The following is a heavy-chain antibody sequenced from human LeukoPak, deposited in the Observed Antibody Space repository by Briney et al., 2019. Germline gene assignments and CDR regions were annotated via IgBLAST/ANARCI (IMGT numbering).Heavy chain of an antibody. V-gene: IGHV4-34*01. D-gene: IGHD3-3*01. CDR3: ARLQNYDFWSGYSFPDAFDI. CDR2: INHSGST. CDR1: GGSFSGYY. Sequence: PSETLSLTCAVYGGSFSGYYWSWIRQPPGKGLEWIGEINHSGSTNYNPSLKSRVTIPVDTSKNQFSLKLSSVTAADTAVYYCARLQNYDFWSGYSFPDAFDIWGQGTMVTVSS. J-gene: IGHJ3*02.